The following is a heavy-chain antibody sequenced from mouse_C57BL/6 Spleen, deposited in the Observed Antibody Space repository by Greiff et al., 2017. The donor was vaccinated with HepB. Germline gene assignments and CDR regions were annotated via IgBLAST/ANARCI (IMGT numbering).Heavy chain of an antibody. J-gene: IGHJ4*01. CDR3: ARGYGSSYAMDY. V-gene: IGHV1-64*01. CDR1: GYIFTSYW. CDR2: IHPNSGST. Sequence: QVQLKQPGAELVKPGASVKLSCKASGYIFTSYWMHWVKQRPGQGLEWIGMIHPNSGSTNYNEKFKSKATLTVDKSSSTAYMQLSSLTSEDSAVYYCARGYGSSYAMDYWGQGTSVTVSS. D-gene: IGHD1-1*01.